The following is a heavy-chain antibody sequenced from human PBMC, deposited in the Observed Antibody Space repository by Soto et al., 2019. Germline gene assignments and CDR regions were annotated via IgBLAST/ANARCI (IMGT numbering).Heavy chain of an antibody. CDR1: GFTFSSYA. V-gene: IGHV3-64D*06. CDR2: ISTIGGRT. CDR3: VKGRSWLPFNWYFDL. D-gene: IGHD6-13*01. Sequence: GGSLRLSCSASGFTFSSYAMHWVRQAPGKGLEYVSAISTIGGRTYFADSVKGRFTISRDNSKNTVYLQMSSLRAEDTAAYYCVKGRSWLPFNWYFDLWGRGTMVTVSS. J-gene: IGHJ2*01.